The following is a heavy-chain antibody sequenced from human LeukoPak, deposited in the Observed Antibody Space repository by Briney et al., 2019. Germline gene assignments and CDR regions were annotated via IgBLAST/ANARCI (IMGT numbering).Heavy chain of an antibody. D-gene: IGHD1-26*01. J-gene: IGHJ6*02. CDR2: IYTSGST. Sequence: SETLSLTCTVSGGSISSYYWGWIRQPAGKGLEWIGHIYTSGSTNYNPSLKSRVTMSVDTSKNQFSLKLSSVTAADTAVYYCAREPWELLGYYYYGMDVWGQGTTVTVSS. CDR1: GGSISSYY. V-gene: IGHV4-4*07. CDR3: AREPWELLGYYYYGMDV.